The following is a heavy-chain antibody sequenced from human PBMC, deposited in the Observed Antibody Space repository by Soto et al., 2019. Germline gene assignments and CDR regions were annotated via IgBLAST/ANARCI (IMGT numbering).Heavy chain of an antibody. D-gene: IGHD4-17*01. Sequence: QVQLVESGGGVVQPGRSLRLSCAASGFTFSSYSMHLVRQAPGKWPEWVAVISYDGSNKYYADSVEGRFTISRDNSKNTQYLQINSPRAEDTAVYCCARGYGELTPPGSDYWGQGTLVTVSS. CDR3: ARGYGELTPPGSDY. J-gene: IGHJ4*02. CDR2: ISYDGSNK. V-gene: IGHV3-30-3*01. CDR1: GFTFSSYS.